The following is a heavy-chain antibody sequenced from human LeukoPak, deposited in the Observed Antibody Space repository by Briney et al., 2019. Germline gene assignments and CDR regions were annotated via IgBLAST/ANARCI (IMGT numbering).Heavy chain of an antibody. V-gene: IGHV1-3*01. CDR1: GYTFRTYA. Sequence: ASVKVSCKASGYTFRTYALHWVRQAPGQRLEWMGWISADTGNTNYAQKFEGRVTMTTDTPTSTAHMELRSLRSDDTAVYYCGRDSSEEVTYFDYWGQGTPVTVTS. CDR2: ISADTGNT. J-gene: IGHJ4*02. D-gene: IGHD2-21*02. CDR3: GRDSSEEVTYFDY.